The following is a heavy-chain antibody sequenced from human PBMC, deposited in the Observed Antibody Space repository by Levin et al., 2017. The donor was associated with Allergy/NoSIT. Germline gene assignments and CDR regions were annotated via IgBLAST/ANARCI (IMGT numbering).Heavy chain of an antibody. CDR2: ISTSSNYI. CDR3: ARLSLNAFDI. D-gene: IGHD2-8*01. CDR1: GFTFSDYS. V-gene: IGHV3-21*01. Sequence: GGSLRLSCAASGFTFSDYSMNWVRQAPGKGLEWVSSISTSSNYIYYADSVKGRFSISRDNAKNSLFLQMSSLRAEDTAVYYCARLSLNAFDIWGQATMVTVSS. J-gene: IGHJ3*02.